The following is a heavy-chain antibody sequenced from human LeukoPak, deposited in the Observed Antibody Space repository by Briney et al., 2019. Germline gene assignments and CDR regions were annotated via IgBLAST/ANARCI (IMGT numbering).Heavy chain of an antibody. CDR1: GYSFSTSW. CDR2: IYPGDSDT. CDR3: ARQPMIRGVVDY. Sequence: GESLMISCKGSGYSFSTSWIGWVRQMPGKGLEWMGIIYPGDSDTTYSPSFQGQVTISADKFISTAYLQWSSLKASDTAMYYCARQPMIRGVVDYWGQGTLVTVSS. J-gene: IGHJ4*02. V-gene: IGHV5-51*01. D-gene: IGHD3-10*01.